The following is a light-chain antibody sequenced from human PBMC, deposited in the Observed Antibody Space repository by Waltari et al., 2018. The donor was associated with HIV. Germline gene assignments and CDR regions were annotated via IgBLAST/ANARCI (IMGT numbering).Light chain of an antibody. V-gene: IGLV1-47*01. CDR2: GND. Sequence: QSVLTQPPSASGTPGQRVSISCSGSSSNIGSTYVYWYQQLPGTAPKLRRYGNDARRCGVPDRFSGSKSGTSACVAISGLRSEDEAGYYCAAWDDSLGAWVFGGGTKLTVL. CDR3: AAWDDSLGAWV. CDR1: SSNIGSTY. J-gene: IGLJ3*02.